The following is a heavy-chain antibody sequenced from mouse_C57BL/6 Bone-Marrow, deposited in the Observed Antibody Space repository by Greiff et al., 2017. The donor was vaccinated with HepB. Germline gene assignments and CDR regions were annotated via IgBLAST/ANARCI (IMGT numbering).Heavy chain of an antibody. CDR3: TTARTFFDY. V-gene: IGHV14-4*01. CDR1: GFNIKDYY. CDR2: IDPENGDT. Sequence: VQLQQSGAELVRPGASVKLSCTASGFNIKDYYMHWVKQRPEQGLEWIGWIDPENGDTEYASKFQGKATITADTSSNTAYLQLSSLTSEDTAVYYCTTARTFFDYWGQGTTLTVSS. D-gene: IGHD3-1*01. J-gene: IGHJ2*01.